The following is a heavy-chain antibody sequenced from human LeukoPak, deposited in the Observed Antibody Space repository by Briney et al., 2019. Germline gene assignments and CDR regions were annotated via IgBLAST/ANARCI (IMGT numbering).Heavy chain of an antibody. CDR1: GFTVSSNY. J-gene: IGHJ6*02. Sequence: GGSLRLSCAASGFTVSSNYMSWVRQAPGKGLEWGSVIYSGGSTYYADSVKGRLTISRDNSKNTLYLQMNSLRAEDTAVYYCARDRTWDIVVVPGSLYYGMDVWGQGTTVTVSS. CDR2: IYSGGST. D-gene: IGHD2-2*01. CDR3: ARDRTWDIVVVPGSLYYGMDV. V-gene: IGHV3-66*01.